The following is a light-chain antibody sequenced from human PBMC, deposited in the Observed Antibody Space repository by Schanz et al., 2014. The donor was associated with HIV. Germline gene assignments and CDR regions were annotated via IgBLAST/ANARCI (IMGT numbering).Light chain of an antibody. CDR3: SSFAGSNIPWV. J-gene: IGLJ3*02. CDR2: DVN. Sequence: QSALTQPASVSGSPGQSITISCTGTSSDVGVYNYVSWYQQHPGKAPKLMIYDVNNRPSGVSNCFSGSKSGNTASLTISGLQPEDEADYYCSSFAGSNIPWVFGGGTKVTVL. CDR1: SSDVGVYNY. V-gene: IGLV2-14*03.